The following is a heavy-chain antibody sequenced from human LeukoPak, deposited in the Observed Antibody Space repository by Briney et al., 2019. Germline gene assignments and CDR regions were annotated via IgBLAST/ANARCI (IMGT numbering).Heavy chain of an antibody. J-gene: IGHJ3*01. CDR2: LRGNNGNK. V-gene: IGHV1-18*01. CDR3: ARDFYEGGTNCYDVFDV. Sequence: GASVKDSCKASGFHFTTFGISWVGQAPGQGLEWMGWLRGNNGNKNYAPKLQGRVTMTTATSTNTAYMELRSLRSDDTTVYYCARDFYEGGTNCYDVFDVWGQGTMVTVSS. D-gene: IGHD1-1*01. CDR1: GFHFTTFG.